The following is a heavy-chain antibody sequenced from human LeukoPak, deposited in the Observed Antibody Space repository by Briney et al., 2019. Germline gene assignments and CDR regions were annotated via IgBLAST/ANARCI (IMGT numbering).Heavy chain of an antibody. CDR3: ARAGLGIVVVMGETRASVDI. J-gene: IGHJ3*02. CDR1: GYSISSGYY. CDR2: IYHSGST. D-gene: IGHD3-22*01. Sequence: SETLSLTCTVSGYSISSGYYWGWIRQPPGKGLEWIGSIYHSGSTYYNPSLKSRVTISVDTSKNQFSLKLSSVTAADTAVYYCARAGLGIVVVMGETRASVDIWGQGTMVTVSS. V-gene: IGHV4-38-2*02.